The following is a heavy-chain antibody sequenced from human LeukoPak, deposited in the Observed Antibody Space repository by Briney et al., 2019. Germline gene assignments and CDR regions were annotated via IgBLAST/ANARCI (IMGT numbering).Heavy chain of an antibody. CDR3: ARDRSGSWYAFDI. CDR2: ISSSSTYI. CDR1: GFTFSTYS. Sequence: PGGSLRLSCAASGFTFSTYSMNWVRQAPGKGLEWVSSISSSSTYIYYADSVKGRFTISRDNAKNSLSLQMNSLRAEDTAVYYCARDRSGSWYAFDIWGQGTMVTVSS. J-gene: IGHJ3*02. V-gene: IGHV3-21*01. D-gene: IGHD6-13*01.